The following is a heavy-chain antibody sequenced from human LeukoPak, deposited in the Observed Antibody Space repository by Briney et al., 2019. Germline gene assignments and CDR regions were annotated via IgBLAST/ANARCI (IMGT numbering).Heavy chain of an antibody. CDR3: AREMATAQGLDAFDI. CDR1: GYTFTSYG. J-gene: IGHJ3*02. V-gene: IGHV1-18*01. Sequence: ASVKVSCKASGYTFTSYGISWVRQAPGQGLEWMGWISAYNGNTNYAQKLQGRVTMTTDTSTSTAYMELRSLRSDDTAVYYCAREMATAQGLDAFDIWGQGTMVTVSS. CDR2: ISAYNGNT. D-gene: IGHD5-24*01.